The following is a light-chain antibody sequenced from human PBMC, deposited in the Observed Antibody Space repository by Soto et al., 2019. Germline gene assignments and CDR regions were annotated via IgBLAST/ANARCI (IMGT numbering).Light chain of an antibody. CDR1: QGISSS. V-gene: IGKV1-5*01. CDR3: QQYDTYPLT. J-gene: IGKJ4*01. Sequence: DIQMTQSPSTLSASVGDRVTITCRASQGISSSLAWYQQKPGKAPKLLIYDASRLQIGVPSRFSGSGSGTEFTLIISSLQPDDFATYYCQQYDTYPLTFGGGTKVDIK. CDR2: DAS.